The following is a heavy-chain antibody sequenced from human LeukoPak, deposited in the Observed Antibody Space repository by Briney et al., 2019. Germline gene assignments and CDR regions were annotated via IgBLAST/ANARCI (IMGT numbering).Heavy chain of an antibody. CDR3: AKIYNWNLD. CDR1: GHTFSNYA. Sequence: GGSLRLSRAASGHTFSNYAMSWVRQARGKGLEWVSAITGSGISTFYADSVKGRFTISRDNSNNTLYLQMDSLRAEDTAVYYCAKIYNWNLDWGQGTLVTVSS. J-gene: IGHJ4*02. CDR2: ITGSGIST. V-gene: IGHV3-23*01. D-gene: IGHD1-20*01.